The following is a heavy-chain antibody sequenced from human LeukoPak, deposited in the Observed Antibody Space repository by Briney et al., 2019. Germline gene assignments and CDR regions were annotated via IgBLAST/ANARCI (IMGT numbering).Heavy chain of an antibody. CDR3: ARDVAYCGGDCTNAFDI. Sequence: SETLSLTCTVSGGSISSYYWSWIRQPAGKGLEWIGRIYTSGSTNYNPSLKSRVTMSVDTSKNQFSLKLSSVTAADTAVYYCARDVAYCGGDCTNAFDIWGQGTMVTVSS. J-gene: IGHJ3*02. CDR1: GGSISSYY. V-gene: IGHV4-4*07. CDR2: IYTSGST. D-gene: IGHD2-21*02.